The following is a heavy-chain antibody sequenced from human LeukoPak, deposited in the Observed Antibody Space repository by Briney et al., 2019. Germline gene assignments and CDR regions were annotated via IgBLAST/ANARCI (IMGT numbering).Heavy chain of an antibody. Sequence: GESLKISCKGSGYTFSTYWIGWVRQMPGKGLEWMGIIYPGDSGTRYSPSFQGQVTISADKSISTAYPQWSSLKASDTAMYYCARLYSAYDFRGDYWGQGALVTVSS. CDR2: IYPGDSGT. J-gene: IGHJ4*02. D-gene: IGHD5-12*01. CDR3: ARLYSAYDFRGDY. CDR1: GYTFSTYW. V-gene: IGHV5-51*01.